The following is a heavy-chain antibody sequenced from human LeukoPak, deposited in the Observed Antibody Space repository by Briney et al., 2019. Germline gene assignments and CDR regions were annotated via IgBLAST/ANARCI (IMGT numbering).Heavy chain of an antibody. D-gene: IGHD3-10*01. CDR2: ISYDGGIT. V-gene: IGHV3-30*01. J-gene: IGHJ4*02. Sequence: GGSLRLSCAASGFTFSSYAMYWVRQAPGKGPEWLAVISYDGGITHYADSVKDRFTISRDNSKNTLFLQLNSLRGDDTAVYYCARDTTYYYDGGSSAPHYFDYWGQGTLVTVSS. CDR1: GFTFSSYA. CDR3: ARDTTYYYDGGSSAPHYFDY.